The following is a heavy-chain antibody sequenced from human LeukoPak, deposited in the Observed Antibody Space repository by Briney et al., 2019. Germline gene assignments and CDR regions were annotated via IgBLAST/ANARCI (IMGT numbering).Heavy chain of an antibody. Sequence: SQTLSLTCAISGDSVPSNTAAWNWIRQSPSRGLEWLGRTFYRSKWYSDYAVSVKSRITINPDTSKNQFSLQLNSVTPEDTAVYFCARDGWPAFDYWGQGTLVTVSS. CDR2: TFYRSKWYS. J-gene: IGHJ4*02. CDR1: GDSVPSNTAA. D-gene: IGHD2-15*01. V-gene: IGHV6-1*01. CDR3: ARDGWPAFDY.